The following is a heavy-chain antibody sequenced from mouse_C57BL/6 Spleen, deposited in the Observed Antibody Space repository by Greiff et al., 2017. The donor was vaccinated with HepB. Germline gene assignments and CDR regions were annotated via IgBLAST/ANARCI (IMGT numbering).Heavy chain of an antibody. CDR3: ARDYSNYWYFDV. V-gene: IGHV3-6*01. CDR1: GYSITSGYY. CDR2: ISYDGSN. J-gene: IGHJ1*03. D-gene: IGHD2-5*01. Sequence: EVKLMESGPGLVKPSQSLSLTCSVTGYSITSGYYWNWIRQFPGNKLEWMGYISYDGSNNYNPSLKNRISITRDTSKNQFFLKLNSVTTEDTATYYCARDYSNYWYFDVWGTETTVTVSS.